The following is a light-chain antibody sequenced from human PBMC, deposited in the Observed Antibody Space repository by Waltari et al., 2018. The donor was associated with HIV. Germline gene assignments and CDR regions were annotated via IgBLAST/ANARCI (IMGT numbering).Light chain of an antibody. Sequence: QSVLTQPPSAPGTPGQRVTISCSGGASNIGSNSVSWYQQVQGTAPTLLIYDNHQRPSWVPDRYAGSKSGTSASLAIYGLQSEDEADYYCASWDDSLNVMLFGGGTKLTV. V-gene: IGLV1-44*01. CDR2: DNH. J-gene: IGLJ2*01. CDR1: ASNIGSNS. CDR3: ASWDDSLNVML.